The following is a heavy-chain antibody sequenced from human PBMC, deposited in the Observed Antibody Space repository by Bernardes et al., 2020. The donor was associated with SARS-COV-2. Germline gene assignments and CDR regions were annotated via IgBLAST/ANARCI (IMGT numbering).Heavy chain of an antibody. D-gene: IGHD3-22*01. V-gene: IGHV3-33*01. J-gene: IGHJ1*01. CDR3: ARDRSDSSGYEGYDFQH. Sequence: GGSLRLSCAASGFTLSSYGMHWVRQAPGKGLEWVAVIWYDGSNKYYADSVKGRFTISRDNSKNTLYLQMNSLRAEDTAVYYCARDRSDSSGYEGYDFQHWGQGTLVTVSS. CDR2: IWYDGSNK. CDR1: GFTLSSYG.